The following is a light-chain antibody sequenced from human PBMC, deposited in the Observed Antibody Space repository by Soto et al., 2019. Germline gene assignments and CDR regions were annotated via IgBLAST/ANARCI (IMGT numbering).Light chain of an antibody. J-gene: IGKJ1*01. CDR2: DAS. CDR3: QHSGISPRT. Sequence: EIVFTQSPDILSLSPGEKATVSCRASQSVSGSLGWYQQKPGQAPRLIIYDASVRATGIPARFSGSGSGTDFTLTISSLDPEDFAVYYCQHSGISPRTFGQRSKA. V-gene: IGKV3-11*01. CDR1: QSVSGS.